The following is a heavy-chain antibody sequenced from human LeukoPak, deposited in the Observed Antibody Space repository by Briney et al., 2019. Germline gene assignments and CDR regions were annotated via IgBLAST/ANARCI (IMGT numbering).Heavy chain of an antibody. J-gene: IGHJ6*03. CDR2: INWNGGST. CDR1: GFTFHDYR. Sequence: GGSLRLSCAASGFTFHDYRMSWVRQAPGKGLEWVSGINWNGGSTGYADSVKGRFTISRDNAKNSLYLQMNSLRAEDTALYYCARDSSRVYDSSGYWYYYYYYMDVWGKGTTVTVPS. CDR3: ARDSSRVYDSSGYWYYYYYYMDV. V-gene: IGHV3-20*04. D-gene: IGHD3-22*01.